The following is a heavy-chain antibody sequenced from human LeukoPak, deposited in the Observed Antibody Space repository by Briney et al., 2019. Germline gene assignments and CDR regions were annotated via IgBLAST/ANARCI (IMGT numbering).Heavy chain of an antibody. V-gene: IGHV1-2*06. CDR3: ARDSRLPYSSALPQRNWFDP. J-gene: IGHJ5*02. CDR2: INPNSGGT. Sequence: ASVKVSCKASGYTFTGYYMHWVRQAPGKVIEWMGRINPNSGGTNYAQKFQGRVTMTRDTSISTAYMELSRLTSDDTAVYYCARDSRLPYSSALPQRNWFDPWGQGTLVTVSS. D-gene: IGHD6-19*01. CDR1: GYTFTGYY.